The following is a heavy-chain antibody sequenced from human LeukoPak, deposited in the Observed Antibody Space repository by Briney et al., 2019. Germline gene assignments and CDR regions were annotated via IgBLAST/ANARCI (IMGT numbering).Heavy chain of an antibody. J-gene: IGHJ6*03. V-gene: IGHV3-11*04. Sequence: PGGSLRLSCAASGFTFSDYYMSWIRQAPGKGLEWVSYISSSGSTIYYADSVKGRFTISRDNAKNSLYLQMNSLRAEDTAVYYCARVREYQLLTYYYYYMDVWGKGTTVTVSS. D-gene: IGHD2-2*01. CDR2: ISSSGSTI. CDR1: GFTFSDYY. CDR3: ARVREYQLLTYYYYYMDV.